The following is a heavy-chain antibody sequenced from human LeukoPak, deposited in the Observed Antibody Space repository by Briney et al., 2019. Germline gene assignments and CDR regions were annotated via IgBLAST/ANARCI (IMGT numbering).Heavy chain of an antibody. Sequence: SSVPVSCKASGYTFSSYAMHWVRQAPGQRLEWMGWINVGNGNTKYSQKFQGRVTITRDTSASTVYMELSSLRSEDTAVYYCARDRTVRGVIRNWFDPWGQGTLVTVSS. J-gene: IGHJ5*02. CDR2: INVGNGNT. CDR3: ARDRTVRGVIRNWFDP. CDR1: GYTFSSYA. D-gene: IGHD3-10*01. V-gene: IGHV1-3*01.